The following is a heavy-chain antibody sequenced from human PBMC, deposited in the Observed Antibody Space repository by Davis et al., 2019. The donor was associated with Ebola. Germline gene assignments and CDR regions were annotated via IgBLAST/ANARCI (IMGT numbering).Heavy chain of an antibody. J-gene: IGHJ4*02. CDR1: GGPFSSHP. CDR2: IIPNFDTP. V-gene: IGHV1-69*13. CDR3: ARDFDGGNYYFDY. Sequence: SVTVSCKTSGGPFSSHPISWVRQAPRQGLEWMGGIIPNFDTPHYAQKFQGRITITADASTSTAYMELSSLRSEDTATYFCARDFDGGNYYFDYWGPGTPVTVSS. D-gene: IGHD3-9*01.